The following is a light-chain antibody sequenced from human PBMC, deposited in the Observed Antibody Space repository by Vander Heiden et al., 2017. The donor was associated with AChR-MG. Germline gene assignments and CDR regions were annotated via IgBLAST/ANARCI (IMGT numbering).Light chain of an antibody. CDR3: SSYTSSSTLV. V-gene: IGLV2-14*01. Sequence: SALTQPVSVSGSPGQSITISCTGTSSDVGGYNYVSWYQQHPGKAPKLMIYDVSKRPSGVSNRFSGSKSGNTASLTISGLQAEDEADYYCSSYTSSSTLVFGGGTKLTVL. J-gene: IGLJ3*02. CDR1: SSDVGGYNY. CDR2: DVS.